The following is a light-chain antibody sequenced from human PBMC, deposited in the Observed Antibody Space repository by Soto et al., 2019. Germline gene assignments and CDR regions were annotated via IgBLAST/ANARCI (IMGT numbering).Light chain of an antibody. J-gene: IGKJ2*01. Sequence: EIVMTQSPATRSVSPGERATLSCRASQSVSSYLAGYQQKPGLPPRLLIYDASTRATGHPDRFSGSGSGTDFSLTISSLQSADFAVYYCQQYSNWPPLYTFGRGTKLEIK. CDR3: QQYSNWPPLYT. CDR2: DAS. CDR1: QSVSSY. V-gene: IGKV3-15*01.